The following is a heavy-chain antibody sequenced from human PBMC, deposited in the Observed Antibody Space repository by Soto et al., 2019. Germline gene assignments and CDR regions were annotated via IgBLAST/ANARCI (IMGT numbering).Heavy chain of an antibody. CDR1: GFTFSSYS. Sequence: GGSLRLSCAASGFTFSSYSMNWVRQAPGKGLEWVSYISSSSSTIYYADSVKGRFTISRENAKNSLYLQMNSLRAEDTAVYYCARDVGVAGKGFDYWGQGTLVTVSS. J-gene: IGHJ4*02. D-gene: IGHD2-15*01. CDR3: ARDVGVAGKGFDY. V-gene: IGHV3-48*01. CDR2: ISSSSSTI.